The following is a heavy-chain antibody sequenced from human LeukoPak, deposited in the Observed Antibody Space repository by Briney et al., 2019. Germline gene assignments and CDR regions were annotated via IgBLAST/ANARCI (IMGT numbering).Heavy chain of an antibody. CDR1: GFTVSSNY. D-gene: IGHD4-11*01. CDR3: ARGEGEYSNYEVY. CDR2: IYSGGST. J-gene: IGHJ4*02. Sequence: GGSLRLSCAASGFTVSSNYMSWVRQAPGEGLEWVSVIYSGGSTYYADSVKGRFTISRDNSKNTLYLQMNSLRAEDTAVYYCARGEGEYSNYEVYWGQGTLVTVSS. V-gene: IGHV3-66*02.